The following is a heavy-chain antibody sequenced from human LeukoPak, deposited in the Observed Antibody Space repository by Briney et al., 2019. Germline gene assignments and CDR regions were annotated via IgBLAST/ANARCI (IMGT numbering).Heavy chain of an antibody. V-gene: IGHV3-33*01. J-gene: IGHJ4*02. Sequence: GGSLRLSCAASGLTFRNYGMHWVRQAPGKGLEWVAVIWYDGSNQHYVDSVKGRFTVSRDNAKNTLYLQMNSLRAEDTAVYYCATDRNSGKYYDYWGQGTLVTVSS. D-gene: IGHD1-26*01. CDR2: IWYDGSNQ. CDR1: GLTFRNYG. CDR3: ATDRNSGKYYDY.